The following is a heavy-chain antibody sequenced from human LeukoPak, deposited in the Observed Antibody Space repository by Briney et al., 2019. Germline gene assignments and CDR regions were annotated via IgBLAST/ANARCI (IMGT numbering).Heavy chain of an antibody. CDR3: ARDILTGSFDY. CDR2: INSDGSST. J-gene: IGHJ4*02. V-gene: IGHV3-74*01. Sequence: PGGSLRLSCAASGFTFSSYWMHWVRQAPGKGLVWVSRINSDGSSTSYADSVKGRFTISRDNAKNTPYLQMNSLRAEDTAVYYCARDILTGSFDYWGQGTLVTVSS. CDR1: GFTFSSYW. D-gene: IGHD3-9*01.